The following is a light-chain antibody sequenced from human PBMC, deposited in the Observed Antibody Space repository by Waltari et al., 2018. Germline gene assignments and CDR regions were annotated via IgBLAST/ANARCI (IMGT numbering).Light chain of an antibody. J-gene: IGLJ3*02. Sequence: SALTQPRSVSGSPGQSVTISCTGTTSDVGGHNYVSWYQHHPGKAPKLMIFDVTQRPSGVPDRFSGSKSANTASLTISGLQAEDEADYYCCSFAGTYTWVFGGGTKVTVL. V-gene: IGLV2-11*01. CDR3: CSFAGTYTWV. CDR2: DVT. CDR1: TSDVGGHNY.